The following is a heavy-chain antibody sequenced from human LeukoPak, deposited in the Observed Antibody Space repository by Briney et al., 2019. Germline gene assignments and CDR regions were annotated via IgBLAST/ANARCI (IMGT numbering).Heavy chain of an antibody. CDR2: IKQDGSER. CDR3: ARIAAAGRALDL. CDR1: GFTFSIYW. J-gene: IGHJ5*02. Sequence: GGSLRLSCAASGFTFSIYWMSWVRQAPGKGLEWVANIKQDGSERNFVDSVKGRFTISRDNAKNSLFLQMNTLRAEDTAVYYCARIAAAGRALDLWGQGTLVSVSS. V-gene: IGHV3-7*04. D-gene: IGHD6-13*01.